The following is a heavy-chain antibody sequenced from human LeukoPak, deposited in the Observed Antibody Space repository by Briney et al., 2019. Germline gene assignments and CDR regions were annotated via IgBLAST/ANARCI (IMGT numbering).Heavy chain of an antibody. J-gene: IGHJ3*02. V-gene: IGHV3-30*04. D-gene: IGHD6-13*01. CDR2: ISYDGSNK. CDR3: ARDFILSSSTPGNDAFDI. CDR1: GFTFSSYA. Sequence: PGRSLRLSCAASGFTFSSYAMHWVRQAPGKGLEWVAVISYDGSNKYYADSVKGRFTISRDNSKNTLYLQMNSLRAEDTAVYYCARDFILSSSTPGNDAFDIWGQGTMVTVSS.